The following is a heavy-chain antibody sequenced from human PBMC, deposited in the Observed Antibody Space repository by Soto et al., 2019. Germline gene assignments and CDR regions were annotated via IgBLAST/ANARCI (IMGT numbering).Heavy chain of an antibody. CDR2: ISTYSGNT. V-gene: IGHV1-18*04. Sequence: GASVKVSCKTSGYTFSSYSINWVRQAPGQGLEWMAWISTYSGNTHYAERVQGRVTVTLAKSARTAFMEMRGLTSDDAAVYFCARDNGYYDLWGQGTLVTVSS. CDR1: GYTFSSYS. J-gene: IGHJ4*02. CDR3: ARDNGYYDL.